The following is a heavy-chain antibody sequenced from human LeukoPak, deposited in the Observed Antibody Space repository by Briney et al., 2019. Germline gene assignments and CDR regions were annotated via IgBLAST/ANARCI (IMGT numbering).Heavy chain of an antibody. CDR3: ARDWGTYYYGSGSVGAFDI. Sequence: GASVKVSCKASGYTFTSYYMHWVRQAPGQGLEWMGIFNPSGGSTGYAQKFQGRVTMTRDTSTSTVYMELSSLRSEDTAVYYCARDWGTYYYGSGSVGAFDIWGQGTMVTVSS. CDR2: FNPSGGST. D-gene: IGHD3-10*01. V-gene: IGHV1-46*01. CDR1: GYTFTSYY. J-gene: IGHJ3*02.